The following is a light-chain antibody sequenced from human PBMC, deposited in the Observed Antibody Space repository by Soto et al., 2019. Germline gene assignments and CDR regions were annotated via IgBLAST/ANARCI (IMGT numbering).Light chain of an antibody. CDR2: KAS. CDR1: QSIDRW. V-gene: IGKV1-5*03. Sequence: DIQMTQSPPTLSASVGDRVTITCRASQSIDRWLAWYQQKPGKGPKILVYKASTLQSGVPSRFSGSRSGTEFTLTISNLQPDDFATYYCQQYDSYPLAFGGGTKVEIK. J-gene: IGKJ4*01. CDR3: QQYDSYPLA.